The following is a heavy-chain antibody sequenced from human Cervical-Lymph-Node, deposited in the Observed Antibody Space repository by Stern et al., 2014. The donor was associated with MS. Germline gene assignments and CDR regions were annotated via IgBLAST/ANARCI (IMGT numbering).Heavy chain of an antibody. D-gene: IGHD2-2*02. CDR3: ARDGRHTYTYALDV. CDR1: GGTFNVYA. J-gene: IGHJ6*02. Sequence: QVQLVESGAEVKKPGSSVKISCKASGGTFNVYAINWLRQAPGQGLEWMGGIIPILGTANYAQKFQGRVTITADESTRTTSKQLSSLRSNDTAVYYCARDGRHTYTYALDVWGQGTTVTVSS. V-gene: IGHV1-69*01. CDR2: IIPILGTA.